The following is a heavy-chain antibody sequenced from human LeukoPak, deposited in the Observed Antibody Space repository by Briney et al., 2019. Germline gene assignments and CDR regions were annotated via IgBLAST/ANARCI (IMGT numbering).Heavy chain of an antibody. Sequence: PGASVKVSCKASGYTFTGYYMHWVRQAPGQGLEWMGWINPNGGGTNYAQKFQGRVTMTRDTSISTAYMELSRLRSDDTAVYYCAREFRGIAVGLDYWGQGTLVTVSS. D-gene: IGHD6-19*01. CDR1: GYTFTGYY. CDR2: INPNGGGT. V-gene: IGHV1-2*02. CDR3: AREFRGIAVGLDY. J-gene: IGHJ4*02.